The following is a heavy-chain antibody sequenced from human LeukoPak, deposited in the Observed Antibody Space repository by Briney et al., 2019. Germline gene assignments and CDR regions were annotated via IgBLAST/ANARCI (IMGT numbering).Heavy chain of an antibody. CDR3: AREGYGDYSNWFDP. D-gene: IGHD4-17*01. Sequence: SQTLSLTCTVSGGSICSGDYYWSWIRQPPGKGLEWIGYIYYSGSTYYNPSLKSRVTISVDTSKNQFSLKLSSVTAADTAVYYCAREGYGDYSNWFDPWGQGTLVTVSS. CDR2: IYYSGST. V-gene: IGHV4-30-4*01. J-gene: IGHJ5*02. CDR1: GGSICSGDYY.